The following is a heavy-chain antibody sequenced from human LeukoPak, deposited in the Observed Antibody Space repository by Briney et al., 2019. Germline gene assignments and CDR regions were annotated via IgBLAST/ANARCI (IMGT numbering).Heavy chain of an antibody. CDR2: MNPNSGNT. Sequence: GASVKVSCKASGYTFTSYDINWVRQATGLGPEWMGWMNPNSGNTGYAQKFQGRVTMTRNTSISTAYLELSSLTSEDTAVYYCAMGPNKYDGGNSGSAWFDPWGQGSLVTVSS. CDR3: AMGPNKYDGGNSGSAWFDP. J-gene: IGHJ5*02. CDR1: GYTFTSYD. V-gene: IGHV1-8*01. D-gene: IGHD4-23*01.